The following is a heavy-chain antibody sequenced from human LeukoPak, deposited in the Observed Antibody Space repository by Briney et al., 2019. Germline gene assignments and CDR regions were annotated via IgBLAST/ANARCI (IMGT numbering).Heavy chain of an antibody. CDR3: KGYVWGSYNDY. J-gene: IGHJ4*02. CDR2: INHSGST. D-gene: IGHD3-16*01. Sequence: SETLSLTCAVYGGSFSGCYWSWIRQPPGKGLEWIGEINHSGSTNYNPSLKSRVTISVDTSKNQFSLKLSSVTAADTAVYYCKGYVWGSYNDYWGQGTLVTVSS. V-gene: IGHV4-34*01. CDR1: GGSFSGCY.